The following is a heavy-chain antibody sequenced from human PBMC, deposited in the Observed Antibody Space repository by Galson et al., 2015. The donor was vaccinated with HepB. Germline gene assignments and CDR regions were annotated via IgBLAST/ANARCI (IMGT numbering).Heavy chain of an antibody. CDR1: GFTFNNAW. CDR2: IKSKTDGATT. D-gene: IGHD2-2*01. J-gene: IGHJ5*02. V-gene: IGHV3-15*01. CDR3: TTDVYFSSYWSWLDP. Sequence: SLRLSCAASGFTFNNAWMNWVRQAPGKGLEWVGRIKSKTDGATTEYAAPVKGRFTISRDDSRNTLYLQMNSLRTDDTAVYYCTTDVYFSSYWSWLDPWGQGTLVTVPS.